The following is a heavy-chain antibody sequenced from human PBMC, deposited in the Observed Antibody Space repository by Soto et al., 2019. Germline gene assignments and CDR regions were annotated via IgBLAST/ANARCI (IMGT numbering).Heavy chain of an antibody. CDR1: GFTFSSYS. D-gene: IGHD1-26*01. J-gene: IGHJ4*02. CDR3: ARVIVGATDY. CDR2: ISSSSSYI. V-gene: IGHV3-21*01. Sequence: VGSLRLSCAASGFTFSSYSMNWVRQAPGKGLEWVSSISSSSSYIYYADSVKGRFTISRDNAKNSLYLQMNSLRAEDTAVYYCARVIVGATDYWGQGTLVTVSS.